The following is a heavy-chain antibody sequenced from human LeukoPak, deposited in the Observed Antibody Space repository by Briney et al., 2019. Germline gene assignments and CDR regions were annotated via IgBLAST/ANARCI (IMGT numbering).Heavy chain of an antibody. CDR2: ISAYNGNT. D-gene: IGHD3-10*01. J-gene: IGHJ4*02. V-gene: IGHV1-18*01. Sequence: ASVKVSCKTSGYTFTSYGISWVRQAPGQGLEWMGWISAYNGNTNYAQKLQGRVTMTTDTSTSTAYIELRSLRSDDTAVYYCARDYGSGSYSHFDYWGQGTLVTVSS. CDR3: ARDYGSGSYSHFDY. CDR1: GYTFTSYG.